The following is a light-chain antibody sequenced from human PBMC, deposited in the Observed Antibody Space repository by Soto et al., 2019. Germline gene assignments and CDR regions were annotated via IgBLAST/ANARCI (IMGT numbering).Light chain of an antibody. J-gene: IGKJ1*01. Sequence: ELVFTQSPGTLSLSPGERATLSFXXSQSLSSRNLAWYQQKPGQAPRPLIYGVSGRATGIPDRFSGSGSGTDFTLTISRLEPEDFAVYYCQQYDSSPRTFGQGTKVDI. CDR3: QQYDSSPRT. V-gene: IGKV3-20*01. CDR2: GVS. CDR1: QSLSSRN.